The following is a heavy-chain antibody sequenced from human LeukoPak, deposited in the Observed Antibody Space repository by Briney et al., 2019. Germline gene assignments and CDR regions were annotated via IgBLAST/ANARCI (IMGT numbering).Heavy chain of an antibody. CDR1: GYTFTSYG. CDR3: ARGRGVGNYYGMDV. D-gene: IGHD2-8*01. Sequence: ASVKVLCGASGYTFTSYGISWVRQARGQGLVWMGCISAYNGNTNYAQKLQGRVTMTTDTSPSTAYMELRSLRSDDPAVYYCARGRGVGNYYGMDVWGQGTTVTVSS. CDR2: ISAYNGNT. V-gene: IGHV1-18*01. J-gene: IGHJ6*02.